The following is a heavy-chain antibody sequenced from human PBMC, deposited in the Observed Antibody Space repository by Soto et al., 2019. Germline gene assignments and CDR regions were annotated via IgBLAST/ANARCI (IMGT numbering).Heavy chain of an antibody. D-gene: IGHD6-6*01. V-gene: IGHV3-30*18. CDR2: ISYDGSNK. Sequence: GGSLRLSCAASGFTFSSYGMHWVRQAPGKGLEWVAVISYDGSNKYYADSVKGRFTISRDNSKNTLYLQMNSLRAEDTAVYYCAKDARIAARPVLPFDPWGQGTLVTVSS. CDR3: AKDARIAARPVLPFDP. CDR1: GFTFSSYG. J-gene: IGHJ5*02.